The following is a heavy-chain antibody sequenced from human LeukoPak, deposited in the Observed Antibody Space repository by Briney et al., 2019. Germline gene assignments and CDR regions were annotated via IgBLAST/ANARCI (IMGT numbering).Heavy chain of an antibody. CDR1: GFTFDDYT. D-gene: IGHD1-14*01. J-gene: IGHJ6*03. CDR2: ISWDGGST. V-gene: IGHV3-43*01. CDR3: AKDRTGTHYYYYMDV. Sequence: GGSLRLSCAASGFTFDDYTMHWVRQAPGKGLEWVSLISWDGGSTYYADSVKGRFTISRDNSKNSLYLQMNSLRTEDTALNYCAKDRTGTHYYYYMDVWGKGTTVTVSS.